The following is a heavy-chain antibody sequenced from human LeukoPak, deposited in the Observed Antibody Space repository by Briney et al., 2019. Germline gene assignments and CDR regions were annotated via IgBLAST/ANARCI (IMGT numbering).Heavy chain of an antibody. CDR3: SRDVGRGPPEAFDI. V-gene: IGHV3-21*06. J-gene: IGHJ3*02. Sequence: GGSLGLSCAASGFTFSRYSMNWVRQAPGKGLEWVSTLSSISHYIYYADSVEGRFTVSRDKANNLLYLQMNSLGAEDTAVYYCSRDVGRGPPEAFDIWGQGTMVTVSS. CDR1: GFTFSRYS. CDR2: LSSISHYI. D-gene: IGHD1-26*01.